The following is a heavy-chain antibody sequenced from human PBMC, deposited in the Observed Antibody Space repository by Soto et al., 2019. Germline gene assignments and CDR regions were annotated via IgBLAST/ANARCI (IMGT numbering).Heavy chain of an antibody. CDR2: ISYDGSNK. J-gene: IGHJ6*02. CDR3: AIRSPFITIFGVVIPRYEHYGMDV. V-gene: IGHV3-30*03. CDR1: GFTFSSYG. D-gene: IGHD3-3*01. Sequence: QVQLVESGGGVVQPGRSLRLSCAASGFTFSSYGMHWVRQAPGKGLEWVAVISYDGSNKYYADSVKGRFTISRDNSKNTLYLQMNSLRAEDTAVYYCAIRSPFITIFGVVIPRYEHYGMDVWGQGTTVTVSS.